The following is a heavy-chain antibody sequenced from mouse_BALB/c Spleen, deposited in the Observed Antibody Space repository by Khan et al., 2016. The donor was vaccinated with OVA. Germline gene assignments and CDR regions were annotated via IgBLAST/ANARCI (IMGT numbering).Heavy chain of an antibody. CDR2: IWSGGST. D-gene: IGHD2-14*01. Sequence: QVQLKQSGPGLVQPSQSLSITCTVSGFSLTSYGVHWVRQSPGKGLEWLGVIWSGGSTDYNAAFISRLSISKDNSKSQVFFKMNSLQANDTAIYYCARIFIGTTDYAMDYWGQGTSGNVS. V-gene: IGHV2-2*02. J-gene: IGHJ4*01. CDR1: GFSLTSYG. CDR3: ARIFIGTTDYAMDY.